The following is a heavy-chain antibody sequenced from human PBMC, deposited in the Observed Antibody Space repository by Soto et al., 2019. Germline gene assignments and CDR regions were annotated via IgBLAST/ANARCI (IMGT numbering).Heavy chain of an antibody. D-gene: IGHD2-2*01. V-gene: IGHV1-8*01. CDR2: MNPNRTNT. CDR1: GYTFTTYD. CDR3: VRGGFLSHDHVISAPATLGFDP. J-gene: IGHJ5*02. Sequence: QVQLMQSGAEVKKPGASVKVSCKASGYTFTTYDINWLRQAPGQGLEWMGWMNPNRTNTGYAEKFQGRVTMTRDTSISTAYMELSSLRYDDTAVYYCVRGGFLSHDHVISAPATLGFDPWGQGTLVTVSS.